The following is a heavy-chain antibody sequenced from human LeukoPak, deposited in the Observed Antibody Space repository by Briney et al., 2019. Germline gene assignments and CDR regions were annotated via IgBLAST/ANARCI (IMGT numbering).Heavy chain of an antibody. Sequence: KLGESLKISCKGSGYIFTSYWITWVRQLPGKGLERMGMIDPTDSYTNYSPSFQGHVTMSTDKSISTAYLQWSSLKASDTAIYYCARRGRSSSNFDFWGQGTLVTVSS. CDR1: GYIFTSYW. D-gene: IGHD6-6*01. CDR3: ARRGRSSSNFDF. V-gene: IGHV5-10-1*01. J-gene: IGHJ4*02. CDR2: IDPTDSYT.